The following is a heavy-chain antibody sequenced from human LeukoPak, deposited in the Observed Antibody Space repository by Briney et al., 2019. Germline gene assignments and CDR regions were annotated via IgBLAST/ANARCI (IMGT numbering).Heavy chain of an antibody. J-gene: IGHJ4*02. CDR2: ISSSGSTI. Sequence: PGGSLRLSCAASGFTCSSYEMNWVCQAPGKGLEWVSYISSSGSTIYYADSVKGRFTISRDNAKNSLYLQMNSLRAEDTAVYYCARVSSIAAAGIPDYWGQGTLVTVSS. D-gene: IGHD6-13*01. V-gene: IGHV3-48*03. CDR3: ARVSSIAAAGIPDY. CDR1: GFTCSSYE.